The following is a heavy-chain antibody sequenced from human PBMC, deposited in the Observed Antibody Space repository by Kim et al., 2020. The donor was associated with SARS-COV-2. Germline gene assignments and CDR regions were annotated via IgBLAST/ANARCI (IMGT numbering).Heavy chain of an antibody. Sequence: GGSLRLSCAASGFTFSNAWMSWVRQAPGKGLEWVGRIKSKTDGGTTDYAAPVKGRFTISRDDSKNTLYLQMNSLKTEDTAVYYCTGAIAELYYYDSSGYYHDAFDIWGQGTMVTVSS. CDR3: TGAIAELYYYDSSGYYHDAFDI. D-gene: IGHD3-22*01. V-gene: IGHV3-15*01. J-gene: IGHJ3*02. CDR2: IKSKTDGGTT. CDR1: GFTFSNAW.